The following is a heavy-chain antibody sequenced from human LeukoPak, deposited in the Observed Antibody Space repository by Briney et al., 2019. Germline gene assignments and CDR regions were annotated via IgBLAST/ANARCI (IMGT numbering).Heavy chain of an antibody. J-gene: IGHJ5*02. CDR1: GASISSYY. Sequence: SETPSLTCTVSGASISSYYWSWIRQPPGKGLEWIGYMHYSGSSNYNPSLKSRVTTSVDTSQNQFSLKLRSVTAADAAVYYCARRVTSNCFDPWGQGTLVTVTS. V-gene: IGHV4-59*08. D-gene: IGHD2-21*02. CDR3: ARRVTSNCFDP. CDR2: MHYSGSS.